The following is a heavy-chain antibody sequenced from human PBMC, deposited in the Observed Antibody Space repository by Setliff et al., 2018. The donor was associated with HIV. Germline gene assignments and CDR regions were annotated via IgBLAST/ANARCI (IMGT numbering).Heavy chain of an antibody. CDR2: ISGGGGIT. Sequence: GESLTISCAASGFTFSNYAMTWVRQAPGTGLECVSAISGGGGITYYADSVKGRFTISRDNSKNTLYLQMNSLRVEDTALYYCAKDYLSSSTWYGGLGYWGLGTLVTVSS. CDR1: GFTFSNYA. V-gene: IGHV3-23*01. J-gene: IGHJ4*02. CDR3: AKDYLSSSTWYGGLGY. D-gene: IGHD6-13*01.